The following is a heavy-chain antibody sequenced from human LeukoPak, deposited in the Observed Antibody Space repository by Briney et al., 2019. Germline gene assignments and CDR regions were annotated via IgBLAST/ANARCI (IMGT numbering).Heavy chain of an antibody. CDR2: IYNTGSA. D-gene: IGHD3-3*01. J-gene: IGHJ4*02. CDR3: ARVDFWSGTLGY. CDR1: GFTFSSYA. V-gene: IGHV4-4*07. Sequence: GSLRLSCAASGFTFSSYAMSWIRQPAGKELEWIGRIYNTGSANYNPSLKSRVTMSLDTSRNQISLKLTSVTAADTAVYYCARVDFWSGTLGYWGQGTLVTVSS.